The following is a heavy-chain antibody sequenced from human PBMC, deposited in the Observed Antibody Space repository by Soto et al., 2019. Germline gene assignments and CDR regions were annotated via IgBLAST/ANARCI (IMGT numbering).Heavy chain of an antibody. V-gene: IGHV3-23*01. CDR2: ISGSGGST. CDR3: AKDQQWLANYFDY. Sequence: GWSLRLSCASSVFTFISYAMSWVRQAPGKGLEWVSAISGSGGSTYYADSVKGRFTISRDNSKNTLYLQMNSLRAEDTAVYYCAKDQQWLANYFDYWGQGTLVTVSS. D-gene: IGHD6-19*01. J-gene: IGHJ4*02. CDR1: VFTFISYA.